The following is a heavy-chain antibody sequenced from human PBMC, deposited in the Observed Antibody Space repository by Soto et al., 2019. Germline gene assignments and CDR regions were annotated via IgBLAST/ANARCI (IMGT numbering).Heavy chain of an antibody. V-gene: IGHV3-33*01. Sequence: HPGGSLRLSCAASGFTFSRHGMQWARQAPGKGLEWVALIWYDGTRESYADSVKGRFTISRDQSESTLYLQMNRLRADDTAVYYCARDISFGAYDLWGQGTLVTVSS. CDR2: IWYDGTRE. J-gene: IGHJ1*01. D-gene: IGHD1-1*01. CDR3: ARDISFGAYDL. CDR1: GFTFSRHG.